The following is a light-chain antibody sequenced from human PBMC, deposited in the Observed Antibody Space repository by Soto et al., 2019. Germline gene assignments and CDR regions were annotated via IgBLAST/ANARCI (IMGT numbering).Light chain of an antibody. CDR2: WAS. J-gene: IGKJ4*01. CDR3: QQYYTTPLT. CDR1: QSISHTSNNNNY. Sequence: DIVMTQSPDFLAVSLGERATVNCKSSQSISHTSNNNNYLAWYQHKPGQPPKLLITWASTRASGVPDRFSGSGSGTEFTLAISSLQAEDVALYFCQQYYTTPLTFGGGTKV. V-gene: IGKV4-1*01.